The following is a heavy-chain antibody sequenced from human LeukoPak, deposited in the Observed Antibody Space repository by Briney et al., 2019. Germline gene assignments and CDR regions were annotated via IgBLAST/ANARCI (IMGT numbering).Heavy chain of an antibody. CDR2: IYHSGST. D-gene: IGHD2-15*01. J-gene: IGHJ4*02. CDR3: ARDLGYCSGGRCDDS. CDR1: GGPISSSNW. V-gene: IGHV4-4*02. Sequence: SVTLSLTCAVSGGPISSSNWWSWVRQPPGKGLEWIGEIYHSGSTNYYSSLKSRVTILLDKSKNQFSLKLSSVTAADTAVYYCARDLGYCSGGRCDDSWGQGTLVTVSS.